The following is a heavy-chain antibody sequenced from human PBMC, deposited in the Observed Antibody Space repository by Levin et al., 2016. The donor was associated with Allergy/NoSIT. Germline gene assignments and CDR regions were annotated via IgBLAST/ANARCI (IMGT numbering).Heavy chain of an antibody. Sequence: WVRQAPGQGLEWMGWINPNSGGTNYAQKFQGWVTMTRDTSISTAYMELSRLRSDDTAVYYCARGYCSGGSCYSMFDPWGQGTLVTVSS. J-gene: IGHJ5*02. V-gene: IGHV1-2*04. CDR2: INPNSGGT. D-gene: IGHD2-15*01. CDR3: ARGYCSGGSCYSMFDP.